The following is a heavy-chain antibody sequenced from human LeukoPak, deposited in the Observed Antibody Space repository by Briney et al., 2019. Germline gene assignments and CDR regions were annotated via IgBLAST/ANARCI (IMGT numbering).Heavy chain of an antibody. CDR1: AGTFCSYA. CDR3: ARDGSRSRRGLDYYYCGMDV. V-gene: IGHV1-69*06. Sequence: SLSVSCKASAGTFCSYAISWVREAPGQGLEWMGGIIPIFGTANYAQKFQGRVTITADKSTSTAYMELSSLRSEDTAGYYCARDGSRSRRGLDYYYCGMDVWGKGTTVTVSS. J-gene: IGHJ6*04. D-gene: IGHD3-10*01. CDR2: IIPIFGTA.